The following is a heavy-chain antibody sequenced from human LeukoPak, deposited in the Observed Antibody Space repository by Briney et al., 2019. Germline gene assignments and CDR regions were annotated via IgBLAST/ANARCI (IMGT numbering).Heavy chain of an antibody. J-gene: IGHJ5*02. D-gene: IGHD2-15*01. CDR1: GGSISSSSYY. CDR3: AREVALGIVVVVAATLRWFDP. Sequence: SETLSLTCTVSGGSISSSSYYWGWIRQPPGKGLEWIGSIYYSGRTYYNPSLKSPVTISVDTSKNQFSLKLSSVTAADTAVYYCAREVALGIVVVVAATLRWFDPWGQGTLVTVSS. V-gene: IGHV4-39*07. CDR2: IYYSGRT.